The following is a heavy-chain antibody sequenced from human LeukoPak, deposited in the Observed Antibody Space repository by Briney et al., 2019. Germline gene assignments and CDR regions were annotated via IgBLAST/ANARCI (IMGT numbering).Heavy chain of an antibody. V-gene: IGHV3-9*01. CDR1: GFTFDDYA. Sequence: GRSLRLSCAASGFTFDDYAMHWVRHAPGKGLEWVSGISWNSGSIGYADSVKGRFTISRDNAKNSLYLQMNSLRAEDTALYYCAKGDGARKYAFDIWGQGTMVTVSS. CDR2: ISWNSGSI. CDR3: AKGDGARKYAFDI. J-gene: IGHJ3*02. D-gene: IGHD1-26*01.